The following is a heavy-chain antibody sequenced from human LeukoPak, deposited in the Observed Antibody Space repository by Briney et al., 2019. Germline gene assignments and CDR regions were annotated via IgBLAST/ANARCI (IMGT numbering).Heavy chain of an antibody. D-gene: IGHD6-19*01. J-gene: IGHJ6*03. V-gene: IGHV4-39*01. CDR1: GGSISSTTDY. CDR3: AGQKWLVGYMDV. Sequence: PSETLSFTCNVSGGSISSTTDYWAWIRQPPGKGLEWIGSIYYGGRTFDNPSLKSRVTISIDTSKSQFFLKVTSVTAADTAVYYCAGQKWLVGYMDVWDKGTTVTVSS. CDR2: IYYGGRT.